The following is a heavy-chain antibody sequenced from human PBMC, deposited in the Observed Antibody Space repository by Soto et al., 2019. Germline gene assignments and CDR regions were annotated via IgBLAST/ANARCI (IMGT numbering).Heavy chain of an antibody. CDR2: ISSSSSYI. D-gene: IGHD5-18*01. Sequence: GGSLRLSCAASGFTFSSYSMNWVRQAPGKGLEWVSSISSSSSYIYYADSVKGRFTISRDNAKNSLYLQMNSLRAEDTAVYYCAREPRGYGYGLPLDYWGQGTLVTVSS. J-gene: IGHJ4*02. CDR1: GFTFSSYS. V-gene: IGHV3-21*01. CDR3: AREPRGYGYGLPLDY.